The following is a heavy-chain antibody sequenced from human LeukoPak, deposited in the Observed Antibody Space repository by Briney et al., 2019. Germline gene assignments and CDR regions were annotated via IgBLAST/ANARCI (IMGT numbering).Heavy chain of an antibody. CDR2: NYYSGST. V-gene: IGHV4-59*01. CDR1: GDSISSYY. CDR3: ARVNYYDSSGTDY. J-gene: IGHJ4*02. D-gene: IGHD3-22*01. Sequence: PSETLSLTCTVSGDSISSYYWSWIRQPPGKGLEWIGYNYYSGSTNYNPSLKSRVTISVDTSKNQFSLRLSSVTAADTAVYYCARVNYYDSSGTDYWGQGTLVTVSS.